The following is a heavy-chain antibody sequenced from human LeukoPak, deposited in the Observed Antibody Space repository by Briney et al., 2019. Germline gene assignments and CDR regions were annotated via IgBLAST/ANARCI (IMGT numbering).Heavy chain of an antibody. V-gene: IGHV3-66*01. J-gene: IGHJ2*01. CDR1: GFTVSSNY. CDR2: IYSGGST. D-gene: IGHD5/OR15-5a*01. CDR3: ARDKSVSDWYFDL. Sequence: PGGSLRLSCAASGFTVSSNYMSWVRQAPGKGLEWVSVIYSGGSTYYGDSVKGRFTISRDKSKNTLYLQMNSLRAEDTAVYYCARDKSVSDWYFDLWGRGTLVTVSS.